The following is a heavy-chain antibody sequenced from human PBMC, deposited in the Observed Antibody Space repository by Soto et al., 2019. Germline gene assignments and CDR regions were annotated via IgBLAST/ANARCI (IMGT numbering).Heavy chain of an antibody. D-gene: IGHD3-22*01. CDR1: GGSISSYY. J-gene: IGHJ4*02. CDR2: IYYSGST. V-gene: IGHV4-59*01. CDR3: ARAGGNYYDSSGYDY. Sequence: PSETLSLTCTVSGGSISSYYCSWIRQPPGKGLEWIGYIYYSGSTNYNPSLKSRVTISVDTSKNQFSLKLSSVTAADTAVYYCARAGGNYYDSSGYDYWGQGTLVTVSS.